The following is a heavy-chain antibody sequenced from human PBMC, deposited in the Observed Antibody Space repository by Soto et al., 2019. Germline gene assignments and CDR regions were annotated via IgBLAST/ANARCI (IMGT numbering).Heavy chain of an antibody. J-gene: IGHJ4*02. V-gene: IGHV4-59*01. CDR1: GGSIISYY. CDR2: IYYSGST. CDR3: ARALSIAARPFDY. Sequence: SETLSLTCTVSGGSIISYYWSWIRQPPGKGLEWIGYIYYSGSTNYNPSLKSRVTISVDTSKNQFSLKLSSVTAADTAVYYCARALSIAARPFDYWGQGTLVTVSS. D-gene: IGHD6-6*01.